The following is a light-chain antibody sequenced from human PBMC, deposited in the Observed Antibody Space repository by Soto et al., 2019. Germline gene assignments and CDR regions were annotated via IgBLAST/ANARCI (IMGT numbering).Light chain of an antibody. CDR3: QQYYSTPPT. CDR1: QSVLYSSNNKNY. Sequence: DIVMTQSPDSLAVSLGERATINCKSTQSVLYSSNNKNYLAWYQQKPGQPPKLLIYWASTRESGVPARFRGSGSGTDFTLTISSLQTEDVAVYYCQQYYSTPPTFGPGTKVDIK. J-gene: IGKJ3*01. V-gene: IGKV4-1*01. CDR2: WAS.